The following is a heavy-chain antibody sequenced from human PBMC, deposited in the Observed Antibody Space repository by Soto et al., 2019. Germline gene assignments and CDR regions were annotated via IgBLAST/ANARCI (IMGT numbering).Heavy chain of an antibody. J-gene: IGHJ6*02. CDR1: GFILSGYD. V-gene: IGHV3-13*05. D-gene: IGHD3-22*01. Sequence: EEQLVESWGGLVQPGGSLRLSCVASGFILSGYDMHWVRQATGEGLEWVSAIGTAGDPYYSGSVKGRFTISRGNAENSVYLQMNSLRAGDTAVYYCARAGYDSSGYYFYAMDVWGPGTTVTVSS. CDR2: IGTAGDP. CDR3: ARAGYDSSGYYFYAMDV.